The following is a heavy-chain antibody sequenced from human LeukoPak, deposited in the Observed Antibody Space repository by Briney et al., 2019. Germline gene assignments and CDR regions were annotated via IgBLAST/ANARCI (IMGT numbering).Heavy chain of an antibody. CDR2: INPNSGGT. V-gene: IGHV1-2*02. CDR1: GYTFTGYY. CDR3: ARVRLLWFGESPSSFDY. D-gene: IGHD3-10*01. J-gene: IGHJ4*02. Sequence: ASVKVSCKASGYTFTGYYMHWVRRAPGQGLEWMGWINPNSGGTNYAQKFQGRVTMTRDTSISTAYMELSRLRSDDTAVHYCARVRLLWFGESPSSFDYWGQGTLVTVSS.